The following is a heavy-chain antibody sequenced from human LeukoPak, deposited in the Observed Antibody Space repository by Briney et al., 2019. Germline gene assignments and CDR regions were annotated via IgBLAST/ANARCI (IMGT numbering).Heavy chain of an antibody. V-gene: IGHV4-59*01. Sequence: SETLSLTCTVSGGSISSYYWSWIRQPPGKGLEWIGYIYYSGSTNYNPSLKSRVTISVDTSKTQFSLKLSSVTAADTAVYYCARSGYCSGGSCFFYFDYWGQGTLVTVSS. D-gene: IGHD2-15*01. CDR3: ARSGYCSGGSCFFYFDY. CDR1: GGSISSYY. CDR2: IYYSGST. J-gene: IGHJ4*02.